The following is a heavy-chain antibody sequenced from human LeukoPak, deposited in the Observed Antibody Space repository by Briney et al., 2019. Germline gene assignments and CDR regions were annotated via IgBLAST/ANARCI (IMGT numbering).Heavy chain of an antibody. Sequence: GASVKVSCKASGYTFTDYYMHWVRQAPGQGLEWMGWMNPNSGGTNYAQRFQGRVTMTRDTSIGTAYMELSRLGSDDTAVYYCAGAQTVVAATPGGCWGQGTLVTVSS. V-gene: IGHV1-2*02. CDR3: AGAQTVVAATPGGC. J-gene: IGHJ1*01. CDR2: MNPNSGGT. CDR1: GYTFTDYY. D-gene: IGHD2-15*01.